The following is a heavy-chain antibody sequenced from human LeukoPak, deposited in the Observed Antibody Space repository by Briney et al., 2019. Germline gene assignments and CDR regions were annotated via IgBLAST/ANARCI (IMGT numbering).Heavy chain of an antibody. D-gene: IGHD5-24*01. Sequence: GGSLRLSCAASGFTFSNYGMHWVRQAPGKGLEWVAFIRSDASDQYYADSVKGRFTISRDNSKNTLYLQMSSLRSEDTAVYYCAKTIRSYYMDVWGKGTTVTVSS. CDR3: AKTIRSYYMDV. V-gene: IGHV3-30*02. J-gene: IGHJ6*03. CDR1: GFTFSNYG. CDR2: IRSDASDQ.